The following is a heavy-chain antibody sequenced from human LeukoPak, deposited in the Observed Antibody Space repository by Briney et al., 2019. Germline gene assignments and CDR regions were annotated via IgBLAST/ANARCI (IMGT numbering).Heavy chain of an antibody. CDR3: ASGDIVATIFDY. V-gene: IGHV4-30-4*08. D-gene: IGHD5-12*01. CDR1: GGSISSGDYY. J-gene: IGHJ4*02. CDR2: IYYSGST. Sequence: SQTLSLTCTVSGGSISSGDYYWSWIRQPPGKGLEWIGYIYYSGSTYYNPSLKSRVTISVDTSKNQFSLKLSSVTAADTAVYYCASGDIVATIFDYWGQGTLVTVSS.